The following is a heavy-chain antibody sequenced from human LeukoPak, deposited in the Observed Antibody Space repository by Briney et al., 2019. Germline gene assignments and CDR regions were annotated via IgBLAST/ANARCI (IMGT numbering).Heavy chain of an antibody. D-gene: IGHD3-22*01. Sequence: GESLKISCKGSGYSFTSYWIGWVRQMPGKGLEWMGIIYPGDSDTRYSPSFQGQVTISADKSISTAYLQWSSLKASDTAMYYCARQYYYDSSGYYCYYYGMDVWGQGTTVTVSS. CDR1: GYSFTSYW. CDR2: IYPGDSDT. J-gene: IGHJ6*02. CDR3: ARQYYYDSSGYYCYYYGMDV. V-gene: IGHV5-51*01.